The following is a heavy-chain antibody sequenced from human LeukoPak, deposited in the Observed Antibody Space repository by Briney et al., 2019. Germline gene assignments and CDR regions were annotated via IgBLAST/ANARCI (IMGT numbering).Heavy chain of an antibody. CDR1: GFTFSSNY. J-gene: IGHJ6*03. V-gene: IGHV3-66*01. Sequence: PGVSLRLSCAASGFTFSSNYMTWLRQSPGKGLEGVSVTYSGGSTYYADSGKGRVTISRDNSKNTLYLQMNSLRAEDTAVYYCARGIEVGSGYMAVWGKGNTVTISS. CDR2: TYSGGST. CDR3: ARGIEVGSGYMAV. D-gene: IGHD3-22*01.